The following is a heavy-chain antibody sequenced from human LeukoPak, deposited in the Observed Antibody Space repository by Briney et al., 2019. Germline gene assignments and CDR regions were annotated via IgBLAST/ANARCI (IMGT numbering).Heavy chain of an antibody. CDR3: ALWVDDILTGSPNVDY. Sequence: GASVKASCKASGGTFSSYAISWVRQAPGQGLEWMGGIIPIFGTANYAQKFQGRVTITADESTSTAYMELSSLRSEDTAVYYCALWVDDILTGSPNVDYWGQGTLVTVSS. J-gene: IGHJ4*02. CDR1: GGTFSSYA. CDR2: IIPIFGTA. V-gene: IGHV1-69*13. D-gene: IGHD3-9*01.